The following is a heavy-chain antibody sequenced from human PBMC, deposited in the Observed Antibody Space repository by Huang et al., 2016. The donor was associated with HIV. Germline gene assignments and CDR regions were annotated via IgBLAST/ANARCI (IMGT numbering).Heavy chain of an antibody. CDR2: VYDSGTT. CDR1: GDSVSSHY. V-gene: IGHV4-59*02. CDR3: VRDQGRLAVGGIDNWFDP. Sequence: QVRLQESGPGLVKPSETLSLSCTVSGDSVSSHYWGWIRHPPGKGLEWFGTVYDSGTTKHNPRLKSRITISVDTSKNGFSLNITSVSAVDTAMYFCVRDQGRLAVGGIDNWFDPWGQGALVTVSS. J-gene: IGHJ5*02. D-gene: IGHD6-19*01.